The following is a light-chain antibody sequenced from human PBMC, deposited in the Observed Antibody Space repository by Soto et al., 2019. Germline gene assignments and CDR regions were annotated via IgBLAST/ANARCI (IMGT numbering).Light chain of an antibody. J-gene: IGKJ1*01. CDR3: QQYGSSPET. CDR2: GAS. Sequence: EIVLTQSPGTLSLSPGERATLSCRASQSVSSNYLAWYQQKPGQAPRLLIYGASSRATDIPDRFSGSGSGTDFTLTITRLEPEDFAVYYCQQYGSSPETFGQGTKVDNK. CDR1: QSVSSNY. V-gene: IGKV3-20*01.